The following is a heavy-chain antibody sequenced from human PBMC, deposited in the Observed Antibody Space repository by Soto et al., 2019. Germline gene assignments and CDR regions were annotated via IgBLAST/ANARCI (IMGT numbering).Heavy chain of an antibody. J-gene: IGHJ2*01. Sequence: EVQLVESGGGLVQPGRSLRLSCAASGFTFDDYAMHWVRQDPGKGLEWVSGISWNSGSIGYADSVKGRFTISRDNAKNSLYLQMNSLRAEDTALYCCAKGSSTSCYEYFDLWGRGTLVTVSS. D-gene: IGHD2-2*01. V-gene: IGHV3-9*01. CDR2: ISWNSGSI. CDR1: GFTFDDYA. CDR3: AKGSSTSCYEYFDL.